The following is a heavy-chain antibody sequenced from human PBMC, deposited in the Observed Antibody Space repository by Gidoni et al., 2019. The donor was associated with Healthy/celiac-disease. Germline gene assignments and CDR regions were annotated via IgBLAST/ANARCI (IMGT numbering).Heavy chain of an antibody. Sequence: QVQLVESGGGVVQPGRSLRLSCAASGFTFSSYAMHWGRQAPGKGLAWVAVISYDGSNKYYADSVKCRFTISRDNSKNTLYLQMNSLRAEDTAVYYCASGSSLFDYWGQGTLVTVSS. CDR2: ISYDGSNK. J-gene: IGHJ4*02. V-gene: IGHV3-30-3*01. CDR3: ASGSSLFDY. D-gene: IGHD1-26*01. CDR1: GFTFSSYA.